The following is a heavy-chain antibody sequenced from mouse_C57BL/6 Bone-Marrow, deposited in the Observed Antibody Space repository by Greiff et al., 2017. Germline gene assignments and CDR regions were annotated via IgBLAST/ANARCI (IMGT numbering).Heavy chain of an antibody. V-gene: IGHV3-6*01. Sequence: EVKLVESGPGLVKPSQSLSLTCSVTGYSITSGYYWNWIRQFPGNKLEWMGYISYDGSNNYNPSLKNRISITRDTSKNQFFLKLNSVTTEDTATYYCARDGYYEYYVDYWGQGTTLTVSS. D-gene: IGHD2-4*01. CDR2: ISYDGSN. CDR1: GYSITSGYY. J-gene: IGHJ2*01. CDR3: ARDGYYEYYVDY.